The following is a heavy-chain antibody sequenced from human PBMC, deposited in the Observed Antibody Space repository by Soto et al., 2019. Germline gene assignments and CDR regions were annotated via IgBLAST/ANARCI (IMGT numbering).Heavy chain of an antibody. CDR2: VSYDGNNK. CDR3: AKVPYISGGYDMRGAALDI. D-gene: IGHD5-12*01. CDR1: GFSFSDYG. V-gene: IGHV3-30*18. Sequence: GGSLRLSCVASGFSFSDYGMHWVRQAPGKGLEWVAVVSYDGNNKYYADSVKGRFTVSRDNSKDTLYLQVNSLRTEDTAVYYCAKVPYISGGYDMRGAALDIWGQGTMVTVSS. J-gene: IGHJ3*02.